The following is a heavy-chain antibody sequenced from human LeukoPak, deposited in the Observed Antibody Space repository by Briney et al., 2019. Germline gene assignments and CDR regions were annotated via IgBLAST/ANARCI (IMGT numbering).Heavy chain of an antibody. CDR3: ARDWYCSGGSCYSNDAFDI. CDR2: IKQDGSEK. Sequence: GGSLRLSCAASGFTFSSYWMSWVHQAPGKGLEWVANIKQDGSEKYYVDSVKGRFTISRDNAKNSLYLQMNSLRAEDTAVYHCARDWYCSGGSCYSNDAFDIWGQGTMVTVSS. J-gene: IGHJ3*02. CDR1: GFTFSSYW. V-gene: IGHV3-7*01. D-gene: IGHD2-15*01.